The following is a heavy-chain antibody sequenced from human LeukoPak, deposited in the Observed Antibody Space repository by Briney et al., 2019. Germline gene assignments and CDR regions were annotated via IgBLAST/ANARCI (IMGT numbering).Heavy chain of an antibody. CDR1: GFTFISYG. J-gene: IGHJ4*02. D-gene: IGHD3-10*01. V-gene: IGHV3-30*18. CDR2: ISSDGSNT. CDR3: AKEYDSGGYGANFDY. Sequence: GGSLRLSCAASGFTFISYGMHWVRRTPGKGLEWVAVISSDGSNTFYADSVKGRFTISRDNSKNTMYLQMNSLRAEDTAVYYCAKEYDSGGYGANFDYWGQGTLVTVSS.